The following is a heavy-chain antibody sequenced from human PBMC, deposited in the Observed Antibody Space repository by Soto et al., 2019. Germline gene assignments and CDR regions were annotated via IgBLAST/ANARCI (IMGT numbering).Heavy chain of an antibody. V-gene: IGHV1-2*02. D-gene: IGHD5-12*01. CDR1: GYTFTAYY. CDR3: ARQGSGSEYPQYFYYGMDV. Sequence: QVQLVQSGAEVEKPGASVKVSCKTSGYTFTAYYIHWVRQAPGQGLEWMGWINPNSGVANYAQNFQGRVTMTRETSISTVYMELSKMRSEDTTVYYCARQGSGSEYPQYFYYGMDVWGQGTTVAASS. CDR2: INPNSGVA. J-gene: IGHJ6*02.